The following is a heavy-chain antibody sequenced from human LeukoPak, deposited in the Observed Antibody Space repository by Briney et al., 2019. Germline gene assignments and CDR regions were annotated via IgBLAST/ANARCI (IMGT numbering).Heavy chain of an antibody. CDR3: ARVPLVAGIPDWFDP. CDR2: IWYDGSNK. CDR1: GFTFSSYG. V-gene: IGHV3-33*01. J-gene: IGHJ5*02. D-gene: IGHD6-19*01. Sequence: GGSLRLSCAASGFTFSSYGMHWVRQAPGKGLEWVAVIWYDGSNKYYADSVKGRFTISRDNSKNTLYLQMNSLRAEDTAVYYCARVPLVAGIPDWFDPWGQGTLVTVSS.